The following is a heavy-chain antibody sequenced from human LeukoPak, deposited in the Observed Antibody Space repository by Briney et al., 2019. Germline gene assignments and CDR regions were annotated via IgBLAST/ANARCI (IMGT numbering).Heavy chain of an antibody. CDR1: GFTLSSYE. D-gene: IGHD6-13*01. CDR3: ARGPYSSNWYVDY. CDR2: ISRTGNSI. J-gene: IGHJ4*02. Sequence: GGSLRLSCAASGFTLSSYEMNWVRLAPGRGLEWISYISRTGNSIYYADSVKGRFTISRDSAKNSLYLQMNSLRAEDTAVYYCARGPYSSNWYVDYWGQGTLVTVA. V-gene: IGHV3-48*03.